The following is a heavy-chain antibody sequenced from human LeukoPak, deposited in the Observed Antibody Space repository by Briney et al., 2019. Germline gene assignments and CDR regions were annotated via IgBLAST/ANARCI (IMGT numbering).Heavy chain of an antibody. D-gene: IGHD3-10*01. J-gene: IGHJ4*02. CDR2: FSHTGSP. Sequence: PSETLSLTCTVSGGSISSYYWTWIRQPPGKGLEWIGEFSHTGSPIYNPSLKSRVNISIDTSKNQFSLRLTSVTAADTAVYFCARPRLLFGSGPILVWGQGTLVTVSS. CDR1: GGSISSYY. CDR3: ARPRLLFGSGPILV. V-gene: IGHV4-34*01.